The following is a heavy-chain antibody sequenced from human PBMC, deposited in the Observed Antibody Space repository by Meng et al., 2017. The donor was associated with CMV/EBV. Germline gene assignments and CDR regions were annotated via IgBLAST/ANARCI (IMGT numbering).Heavy chain of an antibody. J-gene: IGHJ4*02. CDR1: GFTFSSYG. D-gene: IGHD3-22*01. V-gene: IGHV3-30*02. CDR3: AKDLGGHRGYYYDSSGPLPGDY. CDR2: IRYDGSNK. Sequence: GGPLRLSCAAPGFTFSSYGMHWVRQAPGKGLEWVAFIRYDGSNKYYADSVKGRFTISRDNSKNTLYLQMNSLRAEDTAVYYCAKDLGGHRGYYYDSSGPLPGDYWGQGTLVTVSS.